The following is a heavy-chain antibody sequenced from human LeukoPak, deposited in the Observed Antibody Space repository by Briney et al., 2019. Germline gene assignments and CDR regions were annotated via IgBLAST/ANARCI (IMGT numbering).Heavy chain of an antibody. CDR1: GGTFSSYA. Sequence: SVKVSCKASGGTFSSYAISWVRQAPGQGLEWMGGIIPIFGTANCAQKFQGRVTITADESTSTAYMELSSLRSEDTAVYYCAREGTAMVMFVGPTFYGMDVWGQGTTVTVSS. D-gene: IGHD5-18*01. CDR3: AREGTAMVMFVGPTFYGMDV. CDR2: IIPIFGTA. J-gene: IGHJ6*02. V-gene: IGHV1-69*13.